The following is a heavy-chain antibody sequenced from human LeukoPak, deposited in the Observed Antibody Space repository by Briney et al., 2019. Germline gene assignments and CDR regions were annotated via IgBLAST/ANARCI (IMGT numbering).Heavy chain of an antibody. D-gene: IGHD5-24*01. V-gene: IGHV3-64*01. Sequence: GGSLRLSCAASGFTFSSYAMHWVRQAPGKGLEYVSAISSNGGSTYYANSVKGRFTISRDNSKNTLYLQMGSLRAEDMAVYYCARRMETATTKGLGAFDIWGQGTMVTVSS. J-gene: IGHJ3*02. CDR3: ARRMETATTKGLGAFDI. CDR1: GFTFSSYA. CDR2: ISSNGGST.